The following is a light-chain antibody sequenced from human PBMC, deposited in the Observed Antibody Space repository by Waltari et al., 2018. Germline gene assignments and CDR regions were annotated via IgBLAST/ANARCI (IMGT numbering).Light chain of an antibody. Sequence: QSALTQPASVSGSPGQSITISCPGTDSDVGGYSYVSWYQQHPGKAPKLIIYEVSNRPSGVSDRFSGSKSGNTASLTISGLQAEDEADYYCNSYTSSSTLVFGTGTKVTVL. CDR2: EVS. J-gene: IGLJ1*01. CDR3: NSYTSSSTLV. V-gene: IGLV2-14*01. CDR1: DSDVGGYSY.